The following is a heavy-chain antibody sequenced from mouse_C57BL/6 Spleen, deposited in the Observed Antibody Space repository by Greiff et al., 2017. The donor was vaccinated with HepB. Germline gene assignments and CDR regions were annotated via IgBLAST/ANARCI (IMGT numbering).Heavy chain of an antibody. V-gene: IGHV1-74*01. CDR2: IHPSDSDT. Sequence: QVQLQQPGPELVKPGASVKVSCKASGYTFTSYWMHWVKQRPGQGLEWIGRIHPSDSDTNYNQKFKGKATLTVDKSSSTAYMQLSSLTSEDSAVYYCAMGSNYVGYFDVWGTGTTVTVSS. CDR1: GYTFTSYW. J-gene: IGHJ1*03. CDR3: AMGSNYVGYFDV. D-gene: IGHD2-5*01.